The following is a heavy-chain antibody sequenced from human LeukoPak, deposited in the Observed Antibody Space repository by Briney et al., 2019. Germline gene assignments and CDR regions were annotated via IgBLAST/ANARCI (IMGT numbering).Heavy chain of an antibody. CDR2: INQDGDEK. D-gene: IGHD2-15*01. V-gene: IGHV3-7*01. CDR1: GFTFSSYW. Sequence: TGGSLRLSCAASGFTFSSYWMSWVRQAPGKGLEWVANINQDGDEKYYVDSVKGRFTISRDDAQTSVYLQLSSLRPEDTAVYYCAKNKGWELPAELDSWGQGALVTVSS. CDR3: AKNKGWELPAELDS. J-gene: IGHJ4*02.